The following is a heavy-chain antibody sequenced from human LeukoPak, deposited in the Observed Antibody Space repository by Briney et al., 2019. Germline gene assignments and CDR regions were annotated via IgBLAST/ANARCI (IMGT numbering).Heavy chain of an antibody. V-gene: IGHV4-4*07. CDR3: VRDLGRFDS. Sequence: PSETLSLTCTVSGGYISGHNWSWIRQPAGKGLEWIGRIYSSGSTNYNPSLKSRVTMSVDTSKNQFSRRLSSVTAADTAVYFCVRDLGRFDSWGQGALVLASS. J-gene: IGHJ5*01. CDR1: GGYISGHN. CDR2: IYSSGST.